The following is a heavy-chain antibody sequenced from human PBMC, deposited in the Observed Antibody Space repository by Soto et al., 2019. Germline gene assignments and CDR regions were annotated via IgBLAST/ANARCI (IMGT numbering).Heavy chain of an antibody. Sequence: QITLKESGPPLVKPTQTLTLTCTFSGFSLSTSGVGVGWIRQPPGKALEWLALIYWDDDKRYSPSLKSRLTITNDTSKNQVVLTMTYMDPVDTATYSFALRRGSPWGGDLDYWGQGTLVTVSS. CDR2: IYWDDDK. CDR1: GFSLSTSGVG. V-gene: IGHV2-5*02. J-gene: IGHJ4*02. D-gene: IGHD3-16*02. CDR3: ALRRGSPWGGDLDY.